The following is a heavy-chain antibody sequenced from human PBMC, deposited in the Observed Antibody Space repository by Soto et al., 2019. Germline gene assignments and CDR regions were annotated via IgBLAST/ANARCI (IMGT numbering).Heavy chain of an antibody. CDR1: GYTFTGYY. V-gene: IGHV1-69*13. D-gene: IGHD2-15*01. CDR2: IIPIFGTA. J-gene: IGHJ6*02. Sequence: SVKVSCKASGYTFTGYYMHWVRQAPGQGLEWMGGIIPIFGTANYAQKFQGRVTITADESTSTAYMELSSLRSEDTAVYYCARDSLGVVVVAATYGMDVWGQGTTVTVSS. CDR3: ARDSLGVVVVAATYGMDV.